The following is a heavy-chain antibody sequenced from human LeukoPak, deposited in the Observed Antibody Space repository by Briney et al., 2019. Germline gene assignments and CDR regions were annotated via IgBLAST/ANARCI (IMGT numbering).Heavy chain of an antibody. J-gene: IGHJ3*01. CDR2: VYSTGST. Sequence: SSETLSLTCTVSGASISSYYWSWLRQPAGKGLEWIGRVYSTGSTNYDPSLKSRVTMSVDTSKNQFSLKLRSVTAADTAVYYCARSMSDGDFAFDFWGQGTRVTVSS. V-gene: IGHV4-4*07. D-gene: IGHD4-17*01. CDR1: GASISSYY. CDR3: ARSMSDGDFAFDF.